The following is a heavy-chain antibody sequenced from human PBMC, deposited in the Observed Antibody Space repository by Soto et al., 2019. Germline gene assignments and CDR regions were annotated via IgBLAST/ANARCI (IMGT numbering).Heavy chain of an antibody. V-gene: IGHV1-69*06. CDR3: TRERFCSGGGCHVGHVFDF. Sequence: ASVKVSGKASGGTFSSYAISWVRQAPGQGLEWMGGIIPIFGTANYAQKFQGRDNAKNSLYLQVDSLRAEDTAMYYCTRERFCSGGGCHVGHVFDFWGQGTMVTVSS. D-gene: IGHD2-15*01. J-gene: IGHJ3*01. CDR2: IIPIFGTA. CDR1: GGTFSSYA.